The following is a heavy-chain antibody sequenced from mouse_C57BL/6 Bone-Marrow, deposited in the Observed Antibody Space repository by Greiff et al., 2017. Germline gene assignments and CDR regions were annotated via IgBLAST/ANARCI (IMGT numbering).Heavy chain of an antibody. CDR3: ARGGTTVVYWYFDV. D-gene: IGHD1-1*01. Sequence: VQLQQPGAELVRPGSSVKLSCKASGYTFTSYWMAWVKQRPGQGLEWIGNIYPSDSETHYNQKFKDKATLTVDKSSSTAYMQLSSLTSEDSAVYYCARGGTTVVYWYFDVWGTGTTVTVSS. J-gene: IGHJ1*03. CDR1: GYTFTSYW. V-gene: IGHV1-61*01. CDR2: IYPSDSET.